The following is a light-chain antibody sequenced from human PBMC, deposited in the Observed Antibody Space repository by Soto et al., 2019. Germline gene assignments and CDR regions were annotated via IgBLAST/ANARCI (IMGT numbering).Light chain of an antibody. J-gene: IGKJ2*01. Sequence: EIVLTQSPGTLSLSPGERATLSCRASQSVSSSYLAWYQQKPGQAPRLLIYGASSRATGIPDRFSGSGSATDFTLTISRLEPEDFALYYCQQYGGSPYTFGQGTKLEI. CDR2: GAS. CDR1: QSVSSSY. V-gene: IGKV3-20*01. CDR3: QQYGGSPYT.